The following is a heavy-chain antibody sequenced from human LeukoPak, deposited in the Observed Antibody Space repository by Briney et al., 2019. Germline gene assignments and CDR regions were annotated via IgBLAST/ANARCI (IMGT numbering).Heavy chain of an antibody. CDR3: ARSPAFYDGAVVKYYFDY. CDR1: GFTVYTNS. D-gene: IGHD6-19*01. Sequence: PGGSLRLSCAVSGFTVYTNSMSWVRQVPGKGLEWVSVIYTGGTTHYADSVKGRFTISRDNSKNTLYLEMNSLRVEDAAVYFCARSPAFYDGAVVKYYFDYWGQGTLVTVPS. V-gene: IGHV3-53*01. CDR2: IYTGGTT. J-gene: IGHJ4*02.